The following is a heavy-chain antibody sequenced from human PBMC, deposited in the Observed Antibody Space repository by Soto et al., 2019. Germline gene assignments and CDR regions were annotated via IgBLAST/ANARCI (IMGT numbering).Heavy chain of an antibody. CDR2: MNMDGSRT. CDR1: GFTFSIYW. D-gene: IGHD2-21*01. CDR3: VRGDGDRYDGHGYLGRH. V-gene: IGHV3-74*01. J-gene: IGHJ4*02. Sequence: EVQLVESGEGLVQPGGSLRLSCAASGFTFSIYWMHWVRQAPGKGLVWVSRMNMDGSRTSYADFAKGRFTISRDDAKSTVYLQMSNLRAEDTAVYYCVRGDGDRYDGHGYLGRHWGQGTLVTVSS.